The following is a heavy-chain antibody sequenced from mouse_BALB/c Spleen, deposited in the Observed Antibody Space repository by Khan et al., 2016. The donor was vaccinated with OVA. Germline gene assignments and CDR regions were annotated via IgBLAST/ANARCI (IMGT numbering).Heavy chain of an antibody. CDR1: GYSITSDYA. Sequence: EVQLVESGPGLVKPSQSLSLTCTVTGYSITSDYAWNWIRQFPGNKLEWMGYISYSGRTSYTPSLKSRISVTRDTSKNQFFLQLNSVTTDDTATDYCARGRTYWGQGTLVTVSA. CDR3: ARGRTY. J-gene: IGHJ3*01. CDR2: ISYSGRT. V-gene: IGHV3-2*02. D-gene: IGHD3-3*01.